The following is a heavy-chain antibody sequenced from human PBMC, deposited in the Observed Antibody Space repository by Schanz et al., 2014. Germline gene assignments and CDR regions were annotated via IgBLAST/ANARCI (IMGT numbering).Heavy chain of an antibody. D-gene: IGHD6-19*01. CDR3: TRLRRADPNGFDV. J-gene: IGHJ6*02. Sequence: QVQLVQSGPEVKEPGASVKVSCEASRYTFNTYGLNWVRQAPGQGLEWLGRIMPLRGIGNNAWKFQDRLTITADKSMNITYMELSSLGTEDTAVYYCTRLRRADPNGFDVWGQGTTVTVS. CDR1: RYTFNTYG. V-gene: IGHV1-69*09. CDR2: IMPLRGIG.